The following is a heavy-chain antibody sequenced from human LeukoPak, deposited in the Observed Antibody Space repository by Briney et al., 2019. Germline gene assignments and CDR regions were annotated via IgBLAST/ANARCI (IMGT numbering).Heavy chain of an antibody. CDR3: AKSAGYSYGPYNWFDP. CDR1: GFTFSSYA. Sequence: GGSLRLSCAASGFTFSSYAMSWVRQAPGKGLEWVSAISGSGGSTYYADYVKGRFTISRDNSKNTLYLQMNSLRAEDTAVYYCAKSAGYSYGPYNWFDPWGQGTLVTVSS. V-gene: IGHV3-23*01. CDR2: ISGSGGST. D-gene: IGHD5-18*01. J-gene: IGHJ5*02.